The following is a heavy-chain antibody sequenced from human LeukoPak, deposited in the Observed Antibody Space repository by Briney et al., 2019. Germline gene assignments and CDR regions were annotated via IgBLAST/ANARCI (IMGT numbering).Heavy chain of an antibody. Sequence: GGSLRLSCAASGFTVSSNYMSCVRQAPGKGLEWVSVIYSGGSTYYADSVKGRFTISRDNSKNTLYLQMNSLRAEDTAVYYCARDGYNMGYFDYWGQGTLVTVSS. CDR1: GFTVSSNY. V-gene: IGHV3-53*01. J-gene: IGHJ4*02. CDR3: ARDGYNMGYFDY. CDR2: IYSGGST. D-gene: IGHD5-24*01.